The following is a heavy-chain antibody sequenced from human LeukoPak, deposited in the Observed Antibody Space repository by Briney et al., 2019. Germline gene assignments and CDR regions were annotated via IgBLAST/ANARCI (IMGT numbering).Heavy chain of an antibody. V-gene: IGHV4-4*02. CDR1: GGSISSSNW. D-gene: IGHD6-19*01. J-gene: IGHJ4*02. CDR2: IYHSGST. Sequence: PSGTLSLTCAVSGGSISSSNWWSWVRQPPGKGLEWIGEIYHSGSTNYNPSLKSRVTISVDKSKNQFSLKLSSVTAADTAVYYCARARGYSSGWYYYFDYWGQGTLVTVSS. CDR3: ARARGYSSGWYYYFDY.